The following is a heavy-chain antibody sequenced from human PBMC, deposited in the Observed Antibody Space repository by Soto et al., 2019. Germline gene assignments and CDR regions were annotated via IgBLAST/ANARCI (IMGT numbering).Heavy chain of an antibody. J-gene: IGHJ4*02. D-gene: IGHD2-2*01. V-gene: IGHV3-48*02. CDR2: ISSSASNI. CDR1: GFTFSTYS. CDR3: ARGKYCPSTTCYAFFDS. Sequence: GGSLRLSCAASGFTFSTYSMIWVRQAPGKGLEWVSYISSSASNIYYADSVKGRFTISRDNAKNSLYLQMNSLRDEDTAVYYCARGKYCPSTTCYAFFDSWGQGTLVTVSS.